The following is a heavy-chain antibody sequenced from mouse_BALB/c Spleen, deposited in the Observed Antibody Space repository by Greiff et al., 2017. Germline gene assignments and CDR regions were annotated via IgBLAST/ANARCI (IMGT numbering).Heavy chain of an antibody. Sequence: EVQLQQSGAELVKPGASVKLSCTASGFNIKDAYMHWVKQRPEQGLEWIGRIDPANGNTKYDPKFQGKATITADTSSNTAYLQLSSLTSEDTAVYYCARDEFYYGSDYWGQGTTLTVSS. CDR1: GFNIKDAY. CDR2: IDPANGNT. V-gene: IGHV14-3*02. CDR3: ARDEFYYGSDY. J-gene: IGHJ2*01. D-gene: IGHD1-2*01.